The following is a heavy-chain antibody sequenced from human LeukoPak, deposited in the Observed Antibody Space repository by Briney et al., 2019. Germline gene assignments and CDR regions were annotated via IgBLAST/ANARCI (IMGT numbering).Heavy chain of an antibody. CDR2: IWYDGSNK. Sequence: GRSLRLSCAASGFTFSSYGMHWVRQAPGKGLEWVAVIWYDGSNKYYADSVKGRFTISRDNSKNTLYLQMNSLRAEDTAVYYCARDGTYGSGRFDYWGQGTLVTVSS. J-gene: IGHJ4*02. CDR1: GFTFSSYG. CDR3: ARDGTYGSGRFDY. D-gene: IGHD3-10*01. V-gene: IGHV3-33*01.